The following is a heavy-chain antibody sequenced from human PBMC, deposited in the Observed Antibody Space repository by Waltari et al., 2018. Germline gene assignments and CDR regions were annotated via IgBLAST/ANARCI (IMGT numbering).Heavy chain of an antibody. V-gene: IGHV1-2*02. J-gene: IGHJ4*02. CDR2: INPNSGGT. Sequence: QVQLVQSGAEVKRPGASVKVSCKASEYTFTGYAMHWVRQAPGQGLEWMGWINPNSGGTNYEQEFQGRVTMTRDTTISTAYMELSSLRSDDTAVYYCARDSFPLYSTSSHYFDYWGQGTLVTVSS. CDR1: EYTFTGYA. CDR3: ARDSFPLYSTSSHYFDY. D-gene: IGHD6-6*01.